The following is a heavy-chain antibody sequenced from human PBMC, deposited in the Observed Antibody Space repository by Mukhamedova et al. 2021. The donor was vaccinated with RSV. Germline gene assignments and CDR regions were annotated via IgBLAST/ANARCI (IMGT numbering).Heavy chain of an antibody. CDR2: INAGNGNT. J-gene: IGHJ4*02. CDR3: AREAYDIWTTYYFDY. D-gene: IGHD3-9*01. V-gene: IGHV1-3*01. Sequence: HGVRQAPGQRLEWMGWINAGNGNTKYSQKFQGRVTITRDTSASTAYMELSSLRSEDTAVYYCAREAYDIWTTYYFDYWCQGTLVTVS.